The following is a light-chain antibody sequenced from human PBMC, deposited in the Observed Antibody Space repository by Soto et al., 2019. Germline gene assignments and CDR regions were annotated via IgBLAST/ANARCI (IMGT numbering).Light chain of an antibody. CDR3: QQYGSSRFT. CDR2: GAS. CDR1: QSVSSSY. Sequence: EIVVTQSPGTLSLSPGERATLSCRASQSVSSSYLAWYQQKPGQAPRLLIYGASSRATGIPDRFSGSGSGTDFTLTISRLDPEDFAVYYCQQYGSSRFTFGPGTKVDIK. J-gene: IGKJ3*01. V-gene: IGKV3-20*01.